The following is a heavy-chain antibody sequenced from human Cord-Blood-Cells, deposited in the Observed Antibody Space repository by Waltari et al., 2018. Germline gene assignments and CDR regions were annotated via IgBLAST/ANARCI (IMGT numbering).Heavy chain of an antibody. D-gene: IGHD6-13*01. CDR2: INGGNGNR. CDR3: ARGPVYIAAAGNGWFDP. J-gene: IGHJ5*02. Sequence: QVQLVQSGAEVKKPGASVKVSCKASGYTFTSYAMHWVRQAPGQRLEWMGWINGGNGNRKYAQKCQGMVTMTRDTSASTAYMELSSLRSEDTAVYYCARGPVYIAAAGNGWFDPWGQGTLVTVSS. CDR1: GYTFTSYA. V-gene: IGHV1-3*01.